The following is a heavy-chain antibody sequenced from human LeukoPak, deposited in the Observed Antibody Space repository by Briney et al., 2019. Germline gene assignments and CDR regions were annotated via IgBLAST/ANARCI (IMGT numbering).Heavy chain of an antibody. D-gene: IGHD5-18*01. CDR1: GGSISSYY. V-gene: IGHV4-4*07. Sequence: SETLSLTCTVSGGSISSYYWSWIRQPAGKGLEWIGRIYTSGSTNYNPSLKSRVTISVDTSKNQFSLKLSSVTAADTAVYYCARADTAIGRKTSPFDYWGQGTLVTVSS. CDR3: ARADTAIGRKTSPFDY. CDR2: IYTSGST. J-gene: IGHJ4*02.